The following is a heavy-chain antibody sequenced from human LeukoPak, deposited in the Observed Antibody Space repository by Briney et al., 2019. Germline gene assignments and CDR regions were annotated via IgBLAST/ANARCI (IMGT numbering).Heavy chain of an antibody. CDR1: GGSFSSDA. D-gene: IGHD5-18*01. CDR3: ARDHSVDTSMVSGRYYYYGMDV. V-gene: IGHV1-69*04. CDR2: IIPILGIA. Sequence: SVKVSCKASGGSFSSDAISWERQAPGQGLEWMGRIIPILGIANYTRKFQGRVTITTDKSTSTAYIELSSLKSEDTAVYYCARDHSVDTSMVSGRYYYYGMDVWGQGTTVTVSS. J-gene: IGHJ6*02.